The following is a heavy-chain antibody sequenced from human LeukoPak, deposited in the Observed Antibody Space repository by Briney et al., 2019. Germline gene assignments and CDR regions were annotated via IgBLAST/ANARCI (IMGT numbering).Heavy chain of an antibody. J-gene: IGHJ4*02. V-gene: IGHV4-31*03. D-gene: IGHD3-16*01. CDR1: GGSISSGGYY. CDR2: IYYSGSP. Sequence: SETLSLTCTVSGGSISSGGYYWSWIRQHPGKGLERIGYIYYSGSPYYNPSLKSRVPISVDTSQNQFSLKQSSVPAADTAVYYWGRRHCRSLGGGGYYFDYRGQGTLVTVSS. CDR3: GRRHCRSLGGGGYYFDY.